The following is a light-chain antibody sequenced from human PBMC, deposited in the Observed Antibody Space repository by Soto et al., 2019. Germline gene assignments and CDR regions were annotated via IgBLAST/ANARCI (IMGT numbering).Light chain of an antibody. CDR1: QSVRSN. Sequence: EIVMTQSPGTLSVSPGERATLSCRASQSVRSNLDWYQQKPGQAPRLLIYGASTRATGIPARFSGSGSGTELTLTISSLQSEDFAVYYCQQYNDWRGTFGQGTTLEVK. CDR3: QQYNDWRGT. CDR2: GAS. J-gene: IGKJ2*01. V-gene: IGKV3-15*01.